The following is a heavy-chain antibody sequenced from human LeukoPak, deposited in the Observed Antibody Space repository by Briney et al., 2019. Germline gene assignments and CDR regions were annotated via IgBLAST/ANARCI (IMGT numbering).Heavy chain of an antibody. CDR2: ISYDGSNK. V-gene: IGHV3-30*18. D-gene: IGHD3-22*01. J-gene: IGHJ4*02. CDR3: AKDGAYYYDSSGYYYFDY. CDR1: GFTFSSYG. Sequence: PGGSLRLSCAASGFTFSSYGMHWVRQAPGKGLEWVAVISYDGSNKYYADSVKGRFTISRDNSKNTLYLQMNSLRAEDTAVYYCAKDGAYYYDSSGYYYFDYWGQGTLVTVSS.